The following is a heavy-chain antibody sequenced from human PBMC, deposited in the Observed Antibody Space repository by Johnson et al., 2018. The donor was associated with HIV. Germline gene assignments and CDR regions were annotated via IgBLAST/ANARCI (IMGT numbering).Heavy chain of an antibody. D-gene: IGHD6-13*01. CDR2: ISYDGSNK. CDR3: ASSSSSWTSDPDDAFDI. Sequence: VQLVESGGGVVQPGRSLRLSCAASGFTFSSYAMHWVRQAPGKGLEWVAVISYDGSNKYYADSVKGRFTISRDNSKNTLYLQMNSLRAEDTAVYYCASSSSSWTSDPDDAFDIWGQGTMVTVSS. J-gene: IGHJ3*02. V-gene: IGHV3-30-3*01. CDR1: GFTFSSYA.